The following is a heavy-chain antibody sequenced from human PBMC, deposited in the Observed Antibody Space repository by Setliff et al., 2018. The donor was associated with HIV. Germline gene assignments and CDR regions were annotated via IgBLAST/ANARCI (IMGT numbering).Heavy chain of an antibody. J-gene: IGHJ4*02. D-gene: IGHD4-17*01. CDR3: AAKKSGDYPFN. CDR1: GGSINSSTYY. CDR2: FYYSGRT. Sequence: SETLSLTCTVSGGSINSSTYYWGWIRQPPGKGLEWIGSFYYSGRTYYSPSLRSRVTISVDTSKNQFSLKVGSVTAADTAVYYCAAKKSGDYPFNWGQGTLVTVSS. V-gene: IGHV4-39*07.